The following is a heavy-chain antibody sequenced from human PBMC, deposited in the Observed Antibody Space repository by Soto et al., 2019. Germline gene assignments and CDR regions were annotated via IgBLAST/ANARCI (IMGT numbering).Heavy chain of an antibody. D-gene: IGHD2-2*01. CDR3: SRDTSPVVVPAAPEVGAFEI. J-gene: IGHJ3*02. Sequence: QVQLVQSGGEVKKPGSSVKVSCSVSGGTFRTYTFSWVRQAPGQGLEWMGSIIPLLGITNYAHKFQGRLTIIAHKSTNTAYMELISLTSDVTAIFYCSRDTSPVVVPAAPEVGAFEIWGQGTMVIVSS. CDR1: GGTFRTYT. CDR2: IIPLLGIT. V-gene: IGHV1-69*08.